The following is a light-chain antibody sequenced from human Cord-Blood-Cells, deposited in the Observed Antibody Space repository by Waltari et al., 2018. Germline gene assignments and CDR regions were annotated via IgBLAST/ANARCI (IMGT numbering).Light chain of an antibody. CDR3: AAWDDSLNGPV. CDR2: SNN. CDR1: SSNIGSNT. V-gene: IGLV1-44*01. Sequence: QSVLTQPPSASGTPGQRVTISCSGRSSNIGSNTVTGYQQLPGTAPQPLIYSNNQRPSGVPDRFSGSKSGTSASLAISGLQSEDEADYYCAAWDDSLNGPVFGGGTKLTVL. J-gene: IGLJ3*02.